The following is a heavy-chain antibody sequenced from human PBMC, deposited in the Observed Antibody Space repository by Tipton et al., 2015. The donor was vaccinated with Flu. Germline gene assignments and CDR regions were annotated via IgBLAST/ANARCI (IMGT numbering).Heavy chain of an antibody. CDR2: IYPSGTT. D-gene: IGHD3-10*02. V-gene: IGHV4-59*05. Sequence: GLVKPSETLSLTCTVSGGSVNTYFWSWIRQPPGKGLEWIGGIYPSGTTYYNPSLKSRVTISVDTSKSQFSLMLRSVTAADTAVYYCARLSYYDVDLKNFYFDYWGQGALVTVSS. CDR1: GGSVNTYF. J-gene: IGHJ4*02. CDR3: ARLSYYDVDLKNFYFDY.